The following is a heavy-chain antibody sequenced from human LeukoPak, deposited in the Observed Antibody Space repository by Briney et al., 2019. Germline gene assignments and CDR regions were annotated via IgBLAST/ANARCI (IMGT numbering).Heavy chain of an antibody. CDR3: ARQARYSSGWYD. CDR2: IYYSGST. CDR1: GGSINSSNYY. D-gene: IGHD6-19*01. V-gene: IGHV4-39*01. Sequence: SETLSLTCTVSGGSINSSNYYWGWIRQPPGKGPEWIGTIYYSGSTYYNPSLKSRVTISVDTSKNQFSLKLSSVTAADTAVYYCARQARYSSGWYDWGQGTLVTVSS. J-gene: IGHJ4*02.